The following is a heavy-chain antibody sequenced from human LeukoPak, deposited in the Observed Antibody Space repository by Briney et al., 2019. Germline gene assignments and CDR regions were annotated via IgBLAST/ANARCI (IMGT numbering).Heavy chain of an antibody. Sequence: GGSLRLSCAASGFTFSIYNMNWVRQAPGKGLEWVSHISSSSSTIYYADSVKGRFTISRDNAKNSLYLQMNSLRAEDTAVYYCARDKPVATLGNYFDYWGQGTLVTVSS. CDR3: ARDKPVATLGNYFDY. D-gene: IGHD5-12*01. J-gene: IGHJ4*02. V-gene: IGHV3-48*01. CDR1: GFTFSIYN. CDR2: ISSSSSTI.